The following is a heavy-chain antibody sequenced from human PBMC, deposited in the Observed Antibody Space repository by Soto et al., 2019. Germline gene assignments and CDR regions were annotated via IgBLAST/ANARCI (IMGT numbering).Heavy chain of an antibody. Sequence: GGSLRLSCAASGFTFSSYGMHWVRQAPGKGLEWVAVISYDGSNKYYADSVKGRFTISRDNSKNTLYLQMNSLRAEDTAVYYCAKDIGSSWYLGYDYWGQGPLVTVSS. V-gene: IGHV3-30*18. CDR2: ISYDGSNK. J-gene: IGHJ4*02. CDR1: GFTFSSYG. CDR3: AKDIGSSWYLGYDY. D-gene: IGHD6-13*01.